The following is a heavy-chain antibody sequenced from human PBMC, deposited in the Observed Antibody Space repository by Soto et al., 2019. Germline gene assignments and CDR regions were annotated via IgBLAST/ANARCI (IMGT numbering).Heavy chain of an antibody. V-gene: IGHV4-59*01. CDR3: AREWYPGDGMDV. CDR2: IYYSGST. Sequence: KPSETLSLTCTVSGGSISSYYWSWIRQPPGKGLEWIGYIYYSGSTNYNPSLKSRVTISVDTSKNQFSLKLSSVTAADTAVYYCAREWYPGDGMDVWGQGTTVTVSS. J-gene: IGHJ6*02. CDR1: GGSISSYY. D-gene: IGHD2-15*01.